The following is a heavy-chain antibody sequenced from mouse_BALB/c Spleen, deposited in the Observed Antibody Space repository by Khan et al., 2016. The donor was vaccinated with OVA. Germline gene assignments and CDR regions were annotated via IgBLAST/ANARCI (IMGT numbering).Heavy chain of an antibody. J-gene: IGHJ4*01. CDR3: AKKGDFYYAMDY. Sequence: QVQLKQSGPGLVQPSQSLSITCTVSGFSLSSYGVHWVRQSPGKGLEWLGVIWRGGSTDYNAAFMSRLSITKDNSKSQVFLKMNSLQADDTAIYYCAKKGDFYYAMDYWGQGTSVTVSS. CDR1: GFSLSSYG. CDR2: IWRGGST. D-gene: IGHD3-3*01. V-gene: IGHV2-5*01.